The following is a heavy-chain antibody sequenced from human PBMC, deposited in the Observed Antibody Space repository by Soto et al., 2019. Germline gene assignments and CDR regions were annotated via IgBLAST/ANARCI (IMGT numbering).Heavy chain of an antibody. CDR3: ARDFRGWFDP. CDR1: GFTFCHYI. J-gene: IGHJ5*02. V-gene: IGHV3-33*08. CDR2: IRDDGKKT. D-gene: IGHD3-10*01. Sequence: PWGSRRLSCSACGFTFCHYIYHWVRQAPGKGLQWVAVIRDDGKKTNYADSVKGRFTISRDNAKNSLYLQMNSLRAEDTAVYYCARDFRGWFDPWGQGTLVTVSA.